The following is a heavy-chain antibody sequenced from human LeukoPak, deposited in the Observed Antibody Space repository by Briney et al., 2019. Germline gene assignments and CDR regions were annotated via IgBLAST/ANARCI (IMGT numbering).Heavy chain of an antibody. CDR2: ISYDGSNK. V-gene: IGHV3-30-3*01. Sequence: GGSLRLSCAASGFTFSSYAMHWVRQAPGKGLEWVAVISYDGSNKYYADSVKGRFTISRDNSKNTLYLQMNSLRAEDTAVYYCARDRGDSVAVPAAMLSYYGMDVWGQGTTVTVSS. D-gene: IGHD2-2*01. CDR3: ARDRGDSVAVPAAMLSYYGMDV. J-gene: IGHJ6*02. CDR1: GFTFSSYA.